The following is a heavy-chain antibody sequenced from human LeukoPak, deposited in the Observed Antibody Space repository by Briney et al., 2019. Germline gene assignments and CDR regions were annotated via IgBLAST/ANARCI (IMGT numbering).Heavy chain of an antibody. V-gene: IGHV1-2*02. CDR1: GYTFTGYY. CDR3: SRDPDPVVPAAIVLYYFDY. J-gene: IGHJ4*02. Sequence: ASVKVSCKASGYTFTGYYMHWVRQAPGQGLEWIGWINPNTGGTNYAQKFQGRFTMTRDTSISTAYMELSSLSSYDTAVYYYSRDPDPVVPAAIVLYYFDYRGQGTLVTVSS. D-gene: IGHD2-2*02. CDR2: INPNTGGT.